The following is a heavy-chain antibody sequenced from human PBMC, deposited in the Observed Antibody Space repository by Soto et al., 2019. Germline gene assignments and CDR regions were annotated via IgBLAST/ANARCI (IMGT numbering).Heavy chain of an antibody. J-gene: IGHJ4*02. CDR1: GGSISSGGYY. CDR2: IYYSGST. Sequence: QVQLQESGPGLVKPSQTLSLTCTVSGGSISSGGYYWSWIRQHPGKGLEWIGDIYYSGSTYYNPSLKSRVNISVDTPKNQFSLKLSSVTAADTAVYYCARDRTAVAGIDYWGQGTLVTVSS. D-gene: IGHD6-19*01. V-gene: IGHV4-31*03. CDR3: ARDRTAVAGIDY.